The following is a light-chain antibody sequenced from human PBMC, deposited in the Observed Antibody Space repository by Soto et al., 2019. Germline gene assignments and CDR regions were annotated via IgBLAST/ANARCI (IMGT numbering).Light chain of an antibody. V-gene: IGKV3-20*01. Sequence: VLTQSPGTLSLSPGERATLSCRASQSVSSTYLAWYQQKPGQAPRLLIYGASTRATGIPDRFSGSGSGTDFTLTINRLEPEDFAVYYCQQYNNWPRTFGQGTKVDIK. CDR3: QQYNNWPRT. CDR1: QSVSSTY. J-gene: IGKJ1*01. CDR2: GAS.